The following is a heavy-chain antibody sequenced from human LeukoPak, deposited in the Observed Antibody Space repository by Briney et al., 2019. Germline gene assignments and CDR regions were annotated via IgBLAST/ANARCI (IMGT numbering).Heavy chain of an antibody. V-gene: IGHV4-4*02. CDR2: IYHSGYT. CDR3: AATIGYFDY. J-gene: IGHJ4*02. CDR1: GGSITNSTW. Sequence: SSETLSLTCAVSGGSITNSTWWSWFSQPPVKGLEWIGEIYHSGYTNYNSSLKSRVTISVDTSKNQFSLKLNSVTAADTAIYYCAATIGYFDYWGQGILITVSS. D-gene: IGHD5-12*01.